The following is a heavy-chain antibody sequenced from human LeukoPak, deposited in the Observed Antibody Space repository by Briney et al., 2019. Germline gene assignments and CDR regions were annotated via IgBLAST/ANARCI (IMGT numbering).Heavy chain of an antibody. CDR1: GLTSNSYW. V-gene: IGHV3-74*01. CDR2: INSDGSST. J-gene: IGHJ4*02. Sequence: GGSLRLSCEASGLTSNSYWMHWVRQVPGKGLVWVSRINSDGSSTTYADSVKGRFTISRDNAKNTLYLQMNSLRAEDTAVYYCARGSLGDGTLLIDYWGQGTLVTVSS. CDR3: ARGSLGDGTLLIDY. D-gene: IGHD1-26*01.